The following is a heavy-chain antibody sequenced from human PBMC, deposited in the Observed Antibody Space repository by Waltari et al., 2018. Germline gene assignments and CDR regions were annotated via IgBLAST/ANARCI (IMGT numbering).Heavy chain of an antibody. Sequence: EVQVVESVGGLVQPGGSLKLSCDTSGFTCRGPTIHWVRQTSGKGLEWIGRIRSKPNKYATRYTASVEGRFTISRDDSENTAYLQMSSLMTEDTAVYYCTGGAVTGTDFWGQGTLVTVSS. V-gene: IGHV3-73*01. J-gene: IGHJ4*02. CDR1: GFTCRGPT. CDR3: TGGAVTGTDF. CDR2: IRSKPNKYAT. D-gene: IGHD6-13*01.